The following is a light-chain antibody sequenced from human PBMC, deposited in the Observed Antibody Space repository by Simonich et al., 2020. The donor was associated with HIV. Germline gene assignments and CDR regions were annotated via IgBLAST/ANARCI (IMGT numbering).Light chain of an antibody. CDR2: TMS. V-gene: IGKV1-39*01. Sequence: DIQMTQFPSSLSASVGDRVTLTCRASQSIRSYLNWYQQKPGKAPKLLIYTMSNLQTGVPSRFSGSDSGTDFTLTISSLQPEDFATYYCQQSYSTPSTFGPGTKVDIK. CDR1: QSIRSY. J-gene: IGKJ3*01. CDR3: QQSYSTPST.